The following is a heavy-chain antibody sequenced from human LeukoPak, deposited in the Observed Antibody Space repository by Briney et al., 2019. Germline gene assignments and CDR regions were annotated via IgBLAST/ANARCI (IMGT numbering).Heavy chain of an antibody. CDR3: ARDLEYDVVVPAANGLDY. V-gene: IGHV1-18*01. Sequence: GASVKVSCKASGYTFTSYGIRWVRQAPGQGLEWMGWISAYNGNTNYAQKLQGRVTMTTDTSTSTAYMELRSLRSDDTAVYYCARDLEYDVVVPAANGLDYWGQGTLVTVSS. CDR1: GYTFTSYG. D-gene: IGHD2-2*01. CDR2: ISAYNGNT. J-gene: IGHJ4*02.